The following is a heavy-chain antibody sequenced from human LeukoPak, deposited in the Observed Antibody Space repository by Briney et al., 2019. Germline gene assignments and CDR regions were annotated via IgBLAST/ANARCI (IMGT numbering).Heavy chain of an antibody. CDR1: GFTFSSYA. V-gene: IGHV3-23*01. Sequence: GGSLRLSCAAPGFTFSSYAMSWVRQAPGKGLEWVSAISGSGGSTYYADSVKGRFTISRDNSKNTLYLQMNSLRAEDTAVYYCAKDPDYGGTLFDYWGQGTLVTVSS. CDR3: AKDPDYGGTLFDY. J-gene: IGHJ4*02. D-gene: IGHD4-23*01. CDR2: ISGSGGST.